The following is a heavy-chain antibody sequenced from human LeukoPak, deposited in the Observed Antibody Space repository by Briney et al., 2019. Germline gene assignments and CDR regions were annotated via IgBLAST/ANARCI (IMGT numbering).Heavy chain of an antibody. V-gene: IGHV3-21*01. CDR3: ARDSVVEMATIETPYFDY. D-gene: IGHD5-24*01. CDR1: GFTFSSYS. CDR2: ISSSSSYI. J-gene: IGHJ4*02. Sequence: GGSLRLXCAASGFTFSSYSMNWVRQAPGKGLEWVSSISSSSSYIYYADSVKGRFTISRDNAKNSLYLQMNSLRAEDTAVYYCARDSVVEMATIETPYFDYWGQGTLVTVSS.